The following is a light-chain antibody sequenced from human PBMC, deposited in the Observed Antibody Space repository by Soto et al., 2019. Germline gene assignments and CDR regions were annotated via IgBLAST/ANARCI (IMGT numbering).Light chain of an antibody. J-gene: IGKJ1*01. V-gene: IGKV1-5*01. CDR3: QQYKSYWT. CDR2: DAS. Sequence: DIQMTESPSTLAASLLDRVTFTCRASQSISSWLAWYQQKPGRAPKLLIYDASTLESGVPSRFSGSGSGTEFTLTISSLQPDDFATYYCQQYKSYWTFGQGTKVDI. CDR1: QSISSW.